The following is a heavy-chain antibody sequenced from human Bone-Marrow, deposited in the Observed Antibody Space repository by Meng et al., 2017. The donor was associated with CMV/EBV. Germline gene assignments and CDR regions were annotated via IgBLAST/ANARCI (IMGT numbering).Heavy chain of an antibody. D-gene: IGHD1-26*01. V-gene: IGHV3-30*02. J-gene: IGHJ4*02. CDR1: GFTFSSYA. CDR2: IRSDGTEK. CDR3: AKDEDVGATTGYFDY. Sequence: GASLKISCAASGFTFSSYAMSWVRQAPGKGLELVATIRSDGTEKYYEDSVKGRFTISRDNSKNTLYLQMNRLRDEDTAVYYCAKDEDVGATTGYFDYWGQGTLVTVSS.